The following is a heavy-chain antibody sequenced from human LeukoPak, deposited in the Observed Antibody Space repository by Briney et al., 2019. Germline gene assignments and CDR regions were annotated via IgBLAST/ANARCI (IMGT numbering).Heavy chain of an antibody. CDR3: ARGRLRYYYYGMDV. CDR1: GGSFSGYY. V-gene: IGHV4-34*01. CDR2: INHSGST. J-gene: IGHJ6*02. D-gene: IGHD5-12*01. Sequence: PSETLSLTCAVYGGSFSGYYWSWIRQSPGKGLEWIGEINHSGSTNYNPSFKSRVTISVDTSKNQFSLKLTSVTAADTAVYYCARGRLRYYYYGMDVWGQGTTVTVSS.